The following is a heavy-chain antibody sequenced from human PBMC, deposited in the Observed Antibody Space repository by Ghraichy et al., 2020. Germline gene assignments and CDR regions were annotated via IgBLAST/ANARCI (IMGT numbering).Heavy chain of an antibody. D-gene: IGHD6-19*01. CDR2: IYYSGST. J-gene: IGHJ3*02. Sequence: ESLNISCTVSGGSISSYYWSWIRQPPGKGLEWIGYIYYSGSTNYNPSLKSRVTISVDTSKNQFSLKLSSVTAADTAVYYCARHAVGSSGWYSFPLDAFDIWGQGTMVTVSS. CDR1: GGSISSYY. CDR3: ARHAVGSSGWYSFPLDAFDI. V-gene: IGHV4-59*08.